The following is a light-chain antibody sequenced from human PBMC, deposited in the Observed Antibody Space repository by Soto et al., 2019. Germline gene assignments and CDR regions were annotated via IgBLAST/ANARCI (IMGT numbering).Light chain of an antibody. V-gene: IGLV2-14*01. CDR1: SSDVGGYNY. J-gene: IGLJ3*02. CDR2: VVS. Sequence: ALTPPASVSGSPGQSITISCTGTSSDVGGYNYVSWFQQHPGKAPKLMIYVVSNRPSGISNRFSGSKSGNTASLTISGLQAEDEADYYCSSYTTSSSWVFGGGTKLTVL. CDR3: SSYTTSSSWV.